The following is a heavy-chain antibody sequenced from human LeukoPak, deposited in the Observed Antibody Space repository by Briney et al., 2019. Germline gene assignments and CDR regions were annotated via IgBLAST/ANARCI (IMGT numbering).Heavy chain of an antibody. Sequence: ASVKVSCKASGYTFPSYGISWVRQAPGQGLEWMGWIKGYNGDTNYAQNLQGRVTMTTDTSTTTAYMELSSLTSGDTAIYYCAREGGILGALDYWGQGTLVTVSS. D-gene: IGHD1-26*01. V-gene: IGHV1-18*01. CDR1: GYTFPSYG. CDR2: IKGYNGDT. CDR3: AREGGILGALDY. J-gene: IGHJ4*02.